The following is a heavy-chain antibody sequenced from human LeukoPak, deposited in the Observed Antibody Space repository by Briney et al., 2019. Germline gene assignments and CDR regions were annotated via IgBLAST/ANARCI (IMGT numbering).Heavy chain of an antibody. CDR3: ARVVVPAANGMDV. D-gene: IGHD2-2*01. Sequence: SETLSLTCAVYGGSFSGYYWSWIRQPPGKGLEWIGEINHSGSTNYNPSLKSRVTISVDTSKNQFSLKLSSVTAADTSVYYCARVVVPAANGMDVWGQGTTVTVSS. CDR2: INHSGST. V-gene: IGHV4-34*01. CDR1: GGSFSGYY. J-gene: IGHJ6*02.